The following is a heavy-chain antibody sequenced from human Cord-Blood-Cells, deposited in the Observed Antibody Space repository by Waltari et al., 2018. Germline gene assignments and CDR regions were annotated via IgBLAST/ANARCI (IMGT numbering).Heavy chain of an antibody. CDR1: GYPFTGYY. CDR2: INPNSGGT. V-gene: IGHV1-2*02. Sequence: QVQLVQSGAEVKTPGASVQVSCKASGYPFTGYYLHWVRQAPGPGLEWMGWINPNSGGTNYAQKFQGRVTMTRDTSISTAYMELSRLRSDDTAVYYCARVVATNGYWGQGTLVTVSS. J-gene: IGHJ4*02. D-gene: IGHD5-12*01. CDR3: ARVVATNGY.